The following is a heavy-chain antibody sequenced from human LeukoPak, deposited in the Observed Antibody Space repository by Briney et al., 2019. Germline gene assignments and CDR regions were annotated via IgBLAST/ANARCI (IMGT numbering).Heavy chain of an antibody. CDR1: GGSISSYY. V-gene: IGHV4-59*01. Sequence: PSETLSLTCTVSGGSISSYYWSWIRQPPGKGLEWIGYIYYSGSTNYNPSLKSRVTISVDTSKNQFSLKLSSVTAADTAVYYCARALGYCSSTSCYTGFDYWGQGTLVTVSS. D-gene: IGHD2-2*02. CDR2: IYYSGST. J-gene: IGHJ4*02. CDR3: ARALGYCSSTSCYTGFDY.